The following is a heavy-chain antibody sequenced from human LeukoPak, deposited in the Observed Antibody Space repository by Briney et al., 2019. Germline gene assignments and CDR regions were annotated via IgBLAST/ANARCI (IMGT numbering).Heavy chain of an antibody. CDR1: GYSISSGYY. CDR2: IYHSGST. CDR3: ARDTSRYSSSWLFDY. D-gene: IGHD6-13*01. V-gene: IGHV4-38-2*02. Sequence: PSETLSLTCTVSGYSISSGYYWGWIRQSPGKGLEWIGSIYHSGSTYYNPSLKSRVTISVDTSKNQFSLKLSSVTAADTAVYYCARDTSRYSSSWLFDYWGQGTLVTVSS. J-gene: IGHJ4*02.